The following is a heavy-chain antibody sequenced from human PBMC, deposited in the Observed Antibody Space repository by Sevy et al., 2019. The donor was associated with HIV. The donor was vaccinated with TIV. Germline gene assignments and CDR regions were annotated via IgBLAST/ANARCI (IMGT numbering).Heavy chain of an antibody. D-gene: IGHD2-21*02. Sequence: VSVKVSCKAAGYIFSNYGITWVRQAPGQGLEWMGWISVSKGNTKYAQKFQGRLSMTTDTSTSTAYMELRSLRSADTAVYYCASDRLPASGFDPWGQGTLVTVSS. CDR2: ISVSKGNT. CDR1: GYIFSNYG. CDR3: ASDRLPASGFDP. J-gene: IGHJ5*02. V-gene: IGHV1-18*01.